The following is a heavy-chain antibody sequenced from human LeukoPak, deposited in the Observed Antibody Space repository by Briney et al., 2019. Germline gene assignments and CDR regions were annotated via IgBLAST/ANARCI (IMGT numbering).Heavy chain of an antibody. CDR1: GDSVSGNSVA. Sequence: SQTLSLTCAISGDSVSGNSVAWNWIRQSPSRGLEWLGRAYYRSKWYYDYAVSLQGRITINPDTSKNQFSLHLNSVTPEDTAVYYCAKGDGGNFDYWGQGTLVTVSS. V-gene: IGHV6-1*01. CDR2: AYYRSKWYY. D-gene: IGHD4-23*01. CDR3: AKGDGGNFDY. J-gene: IGHJ4*02.